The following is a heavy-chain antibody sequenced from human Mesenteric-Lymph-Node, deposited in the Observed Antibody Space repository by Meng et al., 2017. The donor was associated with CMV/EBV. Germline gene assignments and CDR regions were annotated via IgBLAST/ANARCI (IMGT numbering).Heavy chain of an antibody. CDR3: ARVPVKYYDFWSGYYAFDI. CDR1: GGSISSSSYY. V-gene: IGHV4-39*07. Sequence: GSLRLSCTVSGGSISSSSYYWGWIRQPPGKGLEWIGSIYYSGSTYYNPSLKSRVTISIDTSKNQFSLKLSSVTAADTAVYYCARVPVKYYDFWSGYYAFDIWGQGTMVTVSS. J-gene: IGHJ3*02. CDR2: IYYSGST. D-gene: IGHD3-3*01.